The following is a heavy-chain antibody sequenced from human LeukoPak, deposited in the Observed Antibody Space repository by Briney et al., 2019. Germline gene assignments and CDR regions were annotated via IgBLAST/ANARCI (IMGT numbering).Heavy chain of an antibody. CDR3: AKEGDFYDILTDY. CDR2: ISVSGGST. Sequence: GGSLRLSCAASGFTFSYYAMSWVRQAPGKGLEWVSSISVSGGSTYYADSVKGRFTISRDNSKNTVYLQMNSLRAEDTAVYYCAKEGDFYDILTDYWGQGTLVTVSS. D-gene: IGHD3-9*01. V-gene: IGHV3-23*01. J-gene: IGHJ4*02. CDR1: GFTFSYYA.